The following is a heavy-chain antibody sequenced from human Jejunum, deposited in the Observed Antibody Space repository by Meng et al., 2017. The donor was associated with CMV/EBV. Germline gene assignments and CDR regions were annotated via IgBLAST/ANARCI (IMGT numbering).Heavy chain of an antibody. Sequence: QVQLVQSGSELKMPGXSVMVSRKASGYTFTRYPMNWVRQAPGQGLEWMGWISTNTGNPTYAQGFTGRFVFSVDTSVSTAYLQISSLKAEDTAVYYCGTLKYTSGFYGPAYWGQGALVTVSS. V-gene: IGHV7-4-1*02. CDR3: GTLKYTSGFYGPAY. CDR2: ISTNTGNP. D-gene: IGHD6-19*01. CDR1: GYTFTRYP. J-gene: IGHJ4*02.